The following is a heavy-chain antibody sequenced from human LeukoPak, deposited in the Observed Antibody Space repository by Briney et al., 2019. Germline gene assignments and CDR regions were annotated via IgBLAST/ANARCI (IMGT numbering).Heavy chain of an antibody. CDR2: ISSSSSYI. CDR1: GFTFSSYS. D-gene: IGHD2-2*01. V-gene: IGHV3-21*01. CDR3: ARGGIVVPAAPRSGMDV. J-gene: IGHJ6*02. Sequence: GGSLRLSCAASGFTFSSYSMNWVRQAPGKGLEWVSSISSSSSYIYHADSVKGRFTISRDNAKNSLYLQMNSLRAEDTAVYYCARGGIVVPAAPRSGMDVWGQGTTVTVSS.